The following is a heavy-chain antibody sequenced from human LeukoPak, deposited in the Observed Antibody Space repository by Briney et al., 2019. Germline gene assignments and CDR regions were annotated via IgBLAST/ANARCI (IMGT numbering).Heavy chain of an antibody. V-gene: IGHV4-38-2*02. CDR3: GRGNSGSTVGVDP. CDR1: GYSISSGYF. CDR2: VYNSGNA. D-gene: IGHD2/OR15-2a*01. Sequence: SETLSLTCTVSGYSISSGYFWAWIRQPPGKGLEWIGSVYNSGNAYSNPSLKSRVTISVDTSKNQFSLRLSSVTAADTAVYYCGRGNSGSTVGVDPWGQGTLVTVSS. J-gene: IGHJ5*02.